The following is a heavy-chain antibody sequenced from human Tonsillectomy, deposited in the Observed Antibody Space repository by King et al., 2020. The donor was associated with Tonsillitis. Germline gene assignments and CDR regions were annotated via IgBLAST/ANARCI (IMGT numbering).Heavy chain of an antibody. J-gene: IGHJ4*02. D-gene: IGHD5-24*01. CDR2: IILILPIT. CDR1: GGTFSSYA. V-gene: IGHV1-69*04. CDR3: ARARRDAYNFDY. Sequence: QLVQSGAEVKKPGSSVKVSCKASGGTFSSYAIIWVRQAPGQGLVWMGNIILILPITNYAQNFQGRVTSSADKSTGTAYMELSSLRSEDTAVYYCARARRDAYNFDYWGQGTLVTVSS.